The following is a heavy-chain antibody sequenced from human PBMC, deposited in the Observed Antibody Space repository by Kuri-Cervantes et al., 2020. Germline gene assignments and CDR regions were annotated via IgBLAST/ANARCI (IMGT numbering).Heavy chain of an antibody. CDR2: ISWNSGSI. CDR3: AKANYGGNSEFDY. D-gene: IGHD4-23*01. CDR1: GFTFDDYA. J-gene: IGHJ4*02. Sequence: SPKISCAASGFTFDDYAMHWVRQAPGKGLEWVSGISWNSGSIGYADSVKGRFTISRDNAKNSLYLQMNSLRAEDTALYYCAKANYGGNSEFDYWGQGTLVTVSS. V-gene: IGHV3-9*01.